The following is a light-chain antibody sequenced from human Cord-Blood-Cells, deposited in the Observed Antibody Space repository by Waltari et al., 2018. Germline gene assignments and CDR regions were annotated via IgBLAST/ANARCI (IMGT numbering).Light chain of an antibody. CDR1: SSDVGSYNL. CDR3: CSYAGSSIVV. J-gene: IGLJ2*01. V-gene: IGLV2-23*01. CDR2: EGS. Sequence: QSALTQPASVSGSPGQSITFSCTGTSSDVGSYNLVSWYQQHPGKAPKLMIYEGSKRPSGVSNRFSGSKSGNTASLTISGLQAEDEADYYCCSYAGSSIVVFGGGTKLTVL.